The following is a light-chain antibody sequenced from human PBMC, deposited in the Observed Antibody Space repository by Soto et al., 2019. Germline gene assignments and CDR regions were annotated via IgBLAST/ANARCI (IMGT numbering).Light chain of an antibody. CDR1: QSVSSN. Sequence: EIVMTQSPATLSVSPGERATLSCRASQSVSSNLAWYQQKPGQAPRLLIYGASIRATGIPARFSGSGSGTEFTLTISSLQSEDFAVYSCQQYNNWPPFTFGPGTKVDIK. CDR3: QQYNNWPPFT. V-gene: IGKV3D-15*01. J-gene: IGKJ3*01. CDR2: GAS.